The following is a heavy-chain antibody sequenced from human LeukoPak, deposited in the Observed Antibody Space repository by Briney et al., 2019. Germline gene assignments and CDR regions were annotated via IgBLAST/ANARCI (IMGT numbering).Heavy chain of an antibody. D-gene: IGHD1-26*01. J-gene: IGHJ4*02. CDR1: GYSIISNYY. V-gene: IGHV4-38-2*01. Sequence: PSETLSLTCDVSGYSIISNYYWGWIRQPPGKGLDWIGSIYHSGSTYYNPSLKSRVTISVDTSKNQFSLKLSSVTAADTAVYYCARNVSYPFDYWGPGRLVTVSS. CDR2: IYHSGST. CDR3: ARNVSYPFDY.